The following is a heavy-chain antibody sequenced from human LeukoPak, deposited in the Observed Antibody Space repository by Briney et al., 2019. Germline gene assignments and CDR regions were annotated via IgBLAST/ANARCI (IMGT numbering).Heavy chain of an antibody. V-gene: IGHV3-48*03. Sequence: QSGGSLRLSCAASGFTFSSYEMNWVRQAPGKGLEWVSYISSSGSTIYYADSVKGRFTISGDNAKNSLYLQMNSLRAEDTAVHYCARDEITMVRGVNYYYYMDVWGKGTTVTVSS. CDR3: ARDEITMVRGVNYYYYMDV. J-gene: IGHJ6*03. D-gene: IGHD3-10*01. CDR2: ISSSGSTI. CDR1: GFTFSSYE.